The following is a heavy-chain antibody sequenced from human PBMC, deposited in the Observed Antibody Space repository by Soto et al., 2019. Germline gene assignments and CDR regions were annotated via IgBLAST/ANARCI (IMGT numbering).Heavy chain of an antibody. Sequence: PGGSLRLSCAASGFTVSSNYMSWVRQAPGKGLEWVSVLYTGGNTYYADSVKGRFTISRDNSKNTLFLQINSLRAEDTAVYYCASHYDIMTGYFDSWGQGTLVTVSS. D-gene: IGHD3-9*01. CDR1: GFTVSSNY. CDR2: LYTGGNT. J-gene: IGHJ4*02. V-gene: IGHV3-66*04. CDR3: ASHYDIMTGYFDS.